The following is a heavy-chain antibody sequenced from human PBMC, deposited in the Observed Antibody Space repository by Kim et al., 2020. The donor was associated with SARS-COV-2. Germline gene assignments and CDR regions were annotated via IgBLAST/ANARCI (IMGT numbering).Heavy chain of an antibody. Sequence: ASVKVSCKASGYTFTSYGISWVRQAPGQGLEWMGWISAYNGNTNYAQKLQGRVTMTTDTSTSTAYMELRSLRSDDTAVYYCARDRYDILTGYYIDPWGQGTLVTVSS. J-gene: IGHJ5*02. CDR1: GYTFTSYG. CDR3: ARDRYDILTGYYIDP. D-gene: IGHD3-9*01. V-gene: IGHV1-18*01. CDR2: ISAYNGNT.